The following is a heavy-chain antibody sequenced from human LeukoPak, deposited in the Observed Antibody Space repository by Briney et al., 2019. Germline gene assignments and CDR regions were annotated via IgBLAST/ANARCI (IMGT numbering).Heavy chain of an antibody. V-gene: IGHV4-34*01. Sequence: SETLSLTCAVYGGSFSGYYWSWIRQPPGKGLEWIGEINHSGSTNYDPSLKSRVTISVDTSKNQFSLKLSSVTAADTAVYYCATRGQSGHHYYYMDVWGKGTTVTVSS. J-gene: IGHJ6*03. CDR2: INHSGST. CDR1: GGSFSGYY. D-gene: IGHD3-16*01. CDR3: ATRGQSGHHYYYMDV.